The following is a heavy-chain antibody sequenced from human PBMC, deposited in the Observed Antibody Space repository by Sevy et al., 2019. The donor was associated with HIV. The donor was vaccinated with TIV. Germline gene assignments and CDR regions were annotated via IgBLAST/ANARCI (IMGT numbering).Heavy chain of an antibody. CDR3: AREGYYYDFSGYLNY. V-gene: IGHV3-74*01. J-gene: IGHJ4*02. Sequence: GGSLRLSCAASEFTFSKYWMHWVRQAPGKGLVWVSLINNAGSSTSYADSVKGRFTISRDNAKNTLYLQMNSLRAEDTAVYYCAREGYYYDFSGYLNYWGQGTLVTVSS. CDR2: INNAGSST. D-gene: IGHD3-22*01. CDR1: EFTFSKYW.